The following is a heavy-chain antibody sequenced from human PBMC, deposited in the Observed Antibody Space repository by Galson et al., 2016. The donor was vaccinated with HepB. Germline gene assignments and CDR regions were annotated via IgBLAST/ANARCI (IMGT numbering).Heavy chain of an antibody. D-gene: IGHD5-12*01. CDR1: GGTFSRYA. Sequence: SVKVSCKASGGTFSRYAISWVRQAPGQGLEWMGGIIPMFGTANYSQKFQGRVTITADESTNTAYMELTSLRSEDTAVYYCAGADIPADGGDYVEIVAMSTDHYAMDVWGQGTTVTVSS. J-gene: IGHJ6*02. CDR3: AGADIPADGGDYVEIVAMSTDHYAMDV. CDR2: IIPMFGTA. V-gene: IGHV1-69*13.